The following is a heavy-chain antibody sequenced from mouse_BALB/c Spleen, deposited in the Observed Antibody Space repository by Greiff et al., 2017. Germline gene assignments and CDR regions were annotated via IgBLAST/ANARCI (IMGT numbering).Heavy chain of an antibody. D-gene: IGHD2-4*01. Sequence: QVQLKESGPGLVAPSQRLSITCTVPGFTLTRSGVHWVRQPPGKGLEWLGVIWAGGSTNYNSALMSRLSISKDNSKSQVFLTMNSLQTDDTAMYYCASIYYDYSDYAMDYWGQGTSVTVSS. CDR2: IWAGGST. V-gene: IGHV2-9*02. CDR1: GFTLTRSG. J-gene: IGHJ4*01. CDR3: ASIYYDYSDYAMDY.